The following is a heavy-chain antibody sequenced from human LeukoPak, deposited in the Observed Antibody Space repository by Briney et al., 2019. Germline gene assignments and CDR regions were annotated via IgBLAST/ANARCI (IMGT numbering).Heavy chain of an antibody. CDR1: GVTLSSYA. D-gene: IGHD1-26*01. Sequence: GGSLRLSCTASGVTLSSYAMSWARQAPGKGLEWVSGISSSGSGGNTYYADSVKGRFTISRDSSKTTLFLHMNTLRAEDTAIYYCAKDRTVGASYWYFDLWGRGTLVTVSS. J-gene: IGHJ2*01. CDR2: ISSSGSGGNT. CDR3: AKDRTVGASYWYFDL. V-gene: IGHV3-23*01.